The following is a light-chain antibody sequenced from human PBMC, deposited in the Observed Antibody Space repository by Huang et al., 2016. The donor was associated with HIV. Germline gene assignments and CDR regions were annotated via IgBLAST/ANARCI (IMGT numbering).Light chain of an antibody. CDR3: QQYYSSPQT. V-gene: IGKV4-1*01. J-gene: IGKJ1*01. CDR1: QSVYSSSTSKDY. CDR2: WAS. Sequence: DIIMTQSPDSLAVSLGERATLNCRSSQSVYSSSTSKDYMAWFQQKPGQPPRLRLFWASTREAGVPDRFSGSGSVTHFTLTIANLEAEDAAIYYCQQYYSSPQTFGQGTRVEVK.